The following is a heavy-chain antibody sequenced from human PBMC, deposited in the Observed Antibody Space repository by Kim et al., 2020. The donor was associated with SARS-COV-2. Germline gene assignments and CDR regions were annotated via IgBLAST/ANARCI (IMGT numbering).Heavy chain of an antibody. D-gene: IGHD4-17*01. J-gene: IGHJ5*02. CDR2: NT. Sequence: NTNYAQKLKGRVTMTTDTSTSTAYMELRSRRSDDAAVYYCATTTVGWFDPWGQGTLVTVSS. CDR3: ATTTVGWFDP. V-gene: IGHV1-18*01.